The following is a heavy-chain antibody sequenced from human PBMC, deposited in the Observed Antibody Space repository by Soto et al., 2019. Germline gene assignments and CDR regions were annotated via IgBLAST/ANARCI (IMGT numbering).Heavy chain of an antibody. Sequence: EVQLLECGGGLVQPGRSLRLSCTASGFTFSSHAMTWVRQAPGKGLEWVSGLSDSGDSIYYADSVKGRFTIYRDNSMNTLYLQMNTLRVEDTAVYYCAKVSSSWYAGFFDLWGQGTLVIVSS. D-gene: IGHD6-13*01. CDR2: LSDSGDSI. J-gene: IGHJ4*02. CDR1: GFTFSSHA. CDR3: AKVSSSWYAGFFDL. V-gene: IGHV3-23*01.